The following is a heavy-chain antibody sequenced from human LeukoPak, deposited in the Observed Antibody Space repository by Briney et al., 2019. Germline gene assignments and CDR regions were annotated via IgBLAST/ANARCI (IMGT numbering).Heavy chain of an antibody. CDR2: ISGSGGST. V-gene: IGHV3-23*01. D-gene: IGHD3-3*01. J-gene: IGHJ5*02. Sequence: GGSLRLSCAASGFTFSSYAMSWVRQAPGKGLEWVSAISGSGGSTYYADSVKGRFTISRDNSKNTLYLQMSSLRAEDTAVYYCAKDFWSGYRPYNWFDPWGQGTLVTVSS. CDR3: AKDFWSGYRPYNWFDP. CDR1: GFTFSSYA.